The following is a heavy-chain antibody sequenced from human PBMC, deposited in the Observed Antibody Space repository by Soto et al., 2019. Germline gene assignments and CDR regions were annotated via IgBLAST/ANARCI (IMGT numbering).Heavy chain of an antibody. Sequence: SETLSLTCTVSGGSISSDYWSWIRQPPGKGLEWIGYIYYSGSTNYNPSLKSRVTISVDTSKNQFSLKLSSVTAADTAVYYCARSDCGANGGFDYWGQGTLVTVSS. CDR2: IYYSGST. CDR1: GGSISSDY. V-gene: IGHV4-59*01. J-gene: IGHJ4*02. D-gene: IGHD4-17*01. CDR3: ARSDCGANGGFDY.